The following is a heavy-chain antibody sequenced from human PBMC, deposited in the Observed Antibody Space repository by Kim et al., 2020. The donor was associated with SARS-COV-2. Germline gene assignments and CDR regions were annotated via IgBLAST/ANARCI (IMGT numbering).Heavy chain of an antibody. CDR3: ARVGKVGAKSWFDP. V-gene: IGHV1-2*06. CDR2: INPNSGGT. CDR1: GYTFTGYY. D-gene: IGHD1-26*01. J-gene: IGHJ5*02. Sequence: ASVKVSCKASGYTFTGYYMHWVRQAPGQGLEWMGRINPNSGGTNYAQKFQGRVTMTRDTSISTAYMELSRLRSDDTAVYYCARVGKVGAKSWFDPWGQGTLVTVSS.